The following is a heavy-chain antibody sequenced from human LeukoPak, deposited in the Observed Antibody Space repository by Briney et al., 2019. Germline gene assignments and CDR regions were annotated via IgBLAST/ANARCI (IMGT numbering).Heavy chain of an antibody. CDR1: GGSISSYY. CDR2: IYYSGST. V-gene: IGHV4-59*01. J-gene: IGHJ6*03. D-gene: IGHD3-10*01. Sequence: KTSETLSLTCTVSGGSISSYYWSWIRQPPGKGLEWIGYIYYSGSTNYNPSLKSRVTISVDTSKNQFSLKLSSVTAADTAVYYCARLTMIRGVVAIGYYMDVWGKGTTVTVSS. CDR3: ARLTMIRGVVAIGYYMDV.